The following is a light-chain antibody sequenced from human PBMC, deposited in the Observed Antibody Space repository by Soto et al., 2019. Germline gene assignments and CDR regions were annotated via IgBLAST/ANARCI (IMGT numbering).Light chain of an antibody. V-gene: IGKV1-39*01. CDR1: QTVNTY. CDR2: AAS. CDR3: QQGYSNPWT. Sequence: DVQMTLSPASRAASIGERVTSTCRASQTVNTYLHWYQQKPGKAPRLLIYAASNLQSGVPSRFSGSGSGTNFTLSLNSLQPEDFATYYCQQGYSNPWTFGQGTKVDIK. J-gene: IGKJ1*01.